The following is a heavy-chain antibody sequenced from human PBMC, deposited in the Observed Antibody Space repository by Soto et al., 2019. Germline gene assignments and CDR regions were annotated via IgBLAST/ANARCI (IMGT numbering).Heavy chain of an antibody. D-gene: IGHD3-3*01. CDR2: IYYSGST. V-gene: IGHV4-31*03. Sequence: PSETLSLTCTVSGGSISSGGYYWSWIRQHPGKGLEWIGYIYYSGSTYYNPSLKSRVTISVDTSKNQFSLKLSSVTAADTAVYYCARASYDFWSGYYGYYGMDVWGQGTTVTVSS. J-gene: IGHJ6*02. CDR3: ARASYDFWSGYYGYYGMDV. CDR1: GGSISSGGYY.